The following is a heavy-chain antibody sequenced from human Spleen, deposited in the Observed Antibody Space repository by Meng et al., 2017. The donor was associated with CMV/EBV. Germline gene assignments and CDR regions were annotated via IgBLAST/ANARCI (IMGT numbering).Heavy chain of an antibody. D-gene: IGHD1-1*01. CDR2: IFHSGTT. V-gene: IGHV4-38-2*02. J-gene: IGHJ4*02. Sequence: SETLSLTSSVSGSSIRPAYYWAWVRQPPGKGLEWIGSIFHSGTTYYNPSLKSRVTVSVDTSNSQFFLRLSSVTDADTAVYYCARVKGTTGPAYYFDYWGRGTLVTVSS. CDR3: ARVKGTTGPAYYFDY. CDR1: GSSIRPAYY.